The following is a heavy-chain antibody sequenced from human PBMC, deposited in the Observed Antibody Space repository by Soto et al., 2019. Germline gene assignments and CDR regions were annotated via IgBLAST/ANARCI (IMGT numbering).Heavy chain of an antibody. V-gene: IGHV3-49*04. CDR3: TINGVPTIKGFES. J-gene: IGHJ4*02. CDR1: GFTFVDYA. CDR2: IKSKAYGGTP. D-gene: IGHD5-12*01. Sequence: PWGVLRLSCTGSGFTFVDYAVSWVRQAPGKGLEWVGFIKSKAYGGTPDYAASVTGRFTISRDDSKGIAYLQMNSLKTEDTGIYHCTINGVPTIKGFESCGQGGLVTGSS.